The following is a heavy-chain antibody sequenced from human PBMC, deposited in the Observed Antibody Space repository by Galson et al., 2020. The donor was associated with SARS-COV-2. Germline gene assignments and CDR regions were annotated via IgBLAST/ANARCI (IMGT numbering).Heavy chain of an antibody. V-gene: IGHV4-39*07. D-gene: IGHD3-3*01. CDR1: GGSISSSSYY. J-gene: IGHJ4*02. CDR3: ARDPLAALTIFGVVTDGHYFDY. Sequence: SETLSLTCTVSGGSISSSSYYWGWIRQPPGKGLEWIGSIYYSGSTYYNPSLKSRVTISVDTSKNQFSLKLSSVTAADTAVYYCARDPLAALTIFGVVTDGHYFDYWGQGTLVTVSS. CDR2: IYYSGST.